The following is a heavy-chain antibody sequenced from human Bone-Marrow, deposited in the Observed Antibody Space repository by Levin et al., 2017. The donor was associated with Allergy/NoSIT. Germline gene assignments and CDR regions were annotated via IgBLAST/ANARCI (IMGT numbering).Heavy chain of an antibody. CDR1: GGSISSGGYY. Sequence: CTVSGGSISSGGYYWSWIRQQPGKGLEWIGYIYYSGNTYYNPSLKSRVMISVDTSKNQFSLKVSSVTAADTAVYYCAREDGSTIDYWGQGILVTVSS. V-gene: IGHV4-31*03. CDR3: AREDGSTIDY. J-gene: IGHJ4*02. D-gene: IGHD1/OR15-1a*01. CDR2: IYYSGNT.